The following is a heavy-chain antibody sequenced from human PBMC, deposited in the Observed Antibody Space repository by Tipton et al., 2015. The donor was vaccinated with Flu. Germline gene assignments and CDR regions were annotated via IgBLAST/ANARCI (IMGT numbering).Heavy chain of an antibody. Sequence: WVRQAPGKGLEWVANIKQDGNEKYYVDSVKGRFTISRDNAKNSLYLQMNSLRAENTAVYYCARAVGSSSSYWGQGTLVTVSS. CDR2: IKQDGNEK. D-gene: IGHD6-6*01. J-gene: IGHJ4*02. CDR3: ARAVGSSSSY. V-gene: IGHV3-7*01.